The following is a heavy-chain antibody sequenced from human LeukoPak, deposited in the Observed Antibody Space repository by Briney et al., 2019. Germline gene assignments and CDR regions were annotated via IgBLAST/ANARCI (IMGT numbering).Heavy chain of an antibody. Sequence: PGGSLRLSCAASGFTFSNAWMSWVRQAPGKGLEWVGRIKSKTDGGTTDYAAPVKGRFTISRDDSKNTLYLQMNSLKTEDTAVYYCTTEQYYDFWSGYYWDFGYWGQGTLVTVSS. CDR2: IKSKTDGGTT. J-gene: IGHJ4*02. CDR3: TTEQYYDFWSGYYWDFGY. V-gene: IGHV3-15*01. D-gene: IGHD3-3*01. CDR1: GFTFSNAW.